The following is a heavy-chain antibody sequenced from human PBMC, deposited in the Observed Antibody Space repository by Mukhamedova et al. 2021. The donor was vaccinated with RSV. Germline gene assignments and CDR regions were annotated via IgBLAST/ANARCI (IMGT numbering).Heavy chain of an antibody. CDR2: INHSGSS. D-gene: IGHD3-16*01. CDR3: ARAISWGLFGY. V-gene: IGHV4-34*01. CDR1: GGSFSGYY. J-gene: IGHJ4*02. Sequence: GGSFSGYYWSWIRQPPGKGLEWIGEINHSGSSNYNPSLKSRVTISVDTSKNQFSLKLSSVNAPDTAVYYGARAISWGLFGYWGQG.